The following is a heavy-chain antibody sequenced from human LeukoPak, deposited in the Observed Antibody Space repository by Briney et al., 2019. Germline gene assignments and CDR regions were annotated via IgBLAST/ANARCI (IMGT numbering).Heavy chain of an antibody. Sequence: PSETLSLTCAVYGGSFSGYYWSWIRQPPGKGLEWIGEINHSGSTNYNPSLKSRVTISVDTSKNQFSLKLSSVTAADTAVYYCARVTYDILTGYYPTIDYWGQGTLVTVSS. CDR3: ARVTYDILTGYYPTIDY. CDR1: GGSFSGYY. D-gene: IGHD3-9*01. CDR2: INHSGST. J-gene: IGHJ4*02. V-gene: IGHV4-34*01.